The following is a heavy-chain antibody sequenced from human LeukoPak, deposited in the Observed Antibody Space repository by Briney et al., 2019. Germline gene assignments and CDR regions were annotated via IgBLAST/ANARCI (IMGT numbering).Heavy chain of an antibody. CDR2: INTNTGNP. CDR1: GYTFTSYA. CDR3: ARDPCESGGSCYEGYFDY. D-gene: IGHD2-15*01. Sequence: ASVKVSCKASGYTFTSYAMNWVRQAPGQGLEWMGWINTNTGNPTYAQGFTGRFVFSLDTSVSTAYLQISSLKAEDTAVYYCARDPCESGGSCYEGYFDYWGQGTSVTVSS. J-gene: IGHJ4*02. V-gene: IGHV7-4-1*02.